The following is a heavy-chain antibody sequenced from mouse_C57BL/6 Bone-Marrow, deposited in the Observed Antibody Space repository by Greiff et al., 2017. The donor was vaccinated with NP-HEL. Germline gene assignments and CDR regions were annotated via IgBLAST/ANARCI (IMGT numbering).Heavy chain of an antibody. CDR1: GYSITSGYY. CDR3: ARAYGNYLDY. D-gene: IGHD2-10*02. Sequence: DVKLQESGPGLVKPSQSLSLTCSVTGYSITSGYYWNWIRRFPGNILEWVCFISYDGSTNYSPSLKNRISITRDPSKNQFFLKLNSVTAENTAKYYSARAYGNYLDYWGQGTTLTVSS. J-gene: IGHJ2*01. CDR2: ISYDGST. V-gene: IGHV3-6*01.